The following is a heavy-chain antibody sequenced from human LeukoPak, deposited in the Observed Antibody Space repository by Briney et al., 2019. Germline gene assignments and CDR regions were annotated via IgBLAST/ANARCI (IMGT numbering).Heavy chain of an antibody. V-gene: IGHV3-48*01. D-gene: IGHD3-16*01. CDR2: ISGSSSTI. Sequence: GGSLRLSCAASGFTFSSHSMNWVRRAPGKGLEWVSYISGSSSTIYYADSVKGRFTVSRDNAKNSLSLQMNSLRAEDTAVYYCAHLSRLGELHGSWGQGTLVTVSS. CDR3: AHLSRLGELHGS. J-gene: IGHJ5*02. CDR1: GFTFSSHS.